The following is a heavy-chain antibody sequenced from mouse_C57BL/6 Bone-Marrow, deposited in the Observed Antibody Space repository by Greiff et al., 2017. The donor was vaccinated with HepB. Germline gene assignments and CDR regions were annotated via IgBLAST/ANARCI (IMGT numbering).Heavy chain of an antibody. J-gene: IGHJ4*01. CDR1: GFTFSSYA. Sequence: EVQGVESGGGLVKPGGSLKLSCAASGFTFSSYAMSWVRQTPEKRLEWVATISDGGSYTYYPDNVKGRFTISRDNTKNNLYLQMSHLKSEDTAMYYCAGDGFSYAMDYWGQGTSVTVSS. D-gene: IGHD2-2*01. V-gene: IGHV5-4*01. CDR3: AGDGFSYAMDY. CDR2: ISDGGSYT.